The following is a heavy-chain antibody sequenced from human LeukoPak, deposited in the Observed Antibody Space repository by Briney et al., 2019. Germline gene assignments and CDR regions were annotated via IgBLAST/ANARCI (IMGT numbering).Heavy chain of an antibody. D-gene: IGHD3-22*01. J-gene: IGHJ4*02. V-gene: IGHV3-15*01. Sequence: KPGGSLRLSCTASGFSFTDAWMSWVRQAPGKGLEWVGRIKRRSDGGTTDYAAPVKGRFTISRDDSKDTLYLQMNSLKTDDTAMYYCTTDLPRSSGYPFDDWGQGTLVTVSS. CDR2: IKRRSDGGTT. CDR3: TTDLPRSSGYPFDD. CDR1: GFSFTDAW.